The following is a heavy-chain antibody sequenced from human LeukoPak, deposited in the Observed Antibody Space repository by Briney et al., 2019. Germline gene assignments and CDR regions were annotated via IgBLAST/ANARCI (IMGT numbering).Heavy chain of an antibody. D-gene: IGHD6-13*01. CDR3: AREMTGYSSSAIDY. CDR1: GFTFSSYS. Sequence: GGSLRLSCAPSGFTFSSYSLNWVRQAPGNGLEWVSYVSSSSSSIQYADSVKGRFTISRDNAKNSLNLQMNSLRAEDAALYYCAREMTGYSSSAIDYWGQGTLVTVSS. CDR2: VSSSSSSI. V-gene: IGHV3-48*01. J-gene: IGHJ4*02.